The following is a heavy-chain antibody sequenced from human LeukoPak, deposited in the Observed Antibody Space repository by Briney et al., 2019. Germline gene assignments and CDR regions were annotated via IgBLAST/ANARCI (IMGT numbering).Heavy chain of an antibody. CDR2: ISSSGSTI. D-gene: IGHD3-22*01. Sequence: PGGSLRLSCAASGFTFSSYEMNWVRQAPGKGLEWVSYISSSGSTIYYADSVKGRFTISRDNAKNSLYLQMNSLRAEDTAVYYCARAYRYYDSSGYYPFDYWGQGTLVTVSS. CDR3: ARAYRYYDSSGYYPFDY. J-gene: IGHJ4*02. CDR1: GFTFSSYE. V-gene: IGHV3-48*03.